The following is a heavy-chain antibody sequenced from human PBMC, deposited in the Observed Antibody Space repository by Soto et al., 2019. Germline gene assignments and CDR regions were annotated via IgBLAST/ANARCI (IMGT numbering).Heavy chain of an antibody. V-gene: IGHV3-30*18. D-gene: IGHD3-16*01. J-gene: IGHJ5*02. CDR2: ISYDGSDK. Sequence: GGSLRLSCACSGFTFSSYGMHWVRQAPGKGLEWVAVISYDGSDKYYGDSVKGRFTISRDDSKNTLHLQMNSLRVEDTAIYYCAKTAGYDYVWGSSGLDPWGQGTLVTVSS. CDR1: GFTFSSYG. CDR3: AKTAGYDYVWGSSGLDP.